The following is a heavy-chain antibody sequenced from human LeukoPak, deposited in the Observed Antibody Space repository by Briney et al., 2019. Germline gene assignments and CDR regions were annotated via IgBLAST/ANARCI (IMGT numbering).Heavy chain of an antibody. Sequence: SETLSLTWPVSGGSISSYYWSSIRQPPRKGLEWIGYIYYSGSTNYNPSLKSRVTISVDTSKNQFSLKLSSVTAADTAVYYCARGKTTDYYYYYMDAWGKGTTVTVSS. CDR2: IYYSGST. V-gene: IGHV4-59*01. CDR3: ARGKTTDYYYYYMDA. J-gene: IGHJ6*03. D-gene: IGHD4-17*01. CDR1: GGSISSYY.